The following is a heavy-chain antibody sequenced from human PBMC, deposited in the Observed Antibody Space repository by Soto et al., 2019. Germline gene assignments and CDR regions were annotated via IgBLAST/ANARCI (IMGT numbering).Heavy chain of an antibody. V-gene: IGHV4-30-2*01. CDR1: NGSVSSGTYS. J-gene: IGHJ6*02. CDR2: IYYSGTT. Sequence: QLRLQESGSGLVKPSQTLSLTCTVSNGSVSSGTYSWSWVRQPPGMGLEWIGYIYYSGTTYYTPSLKSRLTMSMDRANDHFSLNLTSVTAADTAVYFCARGHYYYGMDVWGQGITVTVSS. CDR3: ARGHYYYGMDV.